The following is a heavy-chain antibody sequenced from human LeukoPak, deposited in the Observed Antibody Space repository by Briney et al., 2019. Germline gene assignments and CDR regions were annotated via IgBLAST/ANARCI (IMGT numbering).Heavy chain of an antibody. CDR3: ARPQPGAFDI. Sequence: GESLKISCEGSGYSFTSYWIGWVRQMPGKGLEWMGMMYPGDSDARYSPSFQGQVTISADKSTSTAYLQWSSLKAPDTAMYYCARPQPGAFDIWGQGTRVTVSS. J-gene: IGHJ3*02. D-gene: IGHD1-14*01. V-gene: IGHV5-51*01. CDR2: MYPGDSDA. CDR1: GYSFTSYW.